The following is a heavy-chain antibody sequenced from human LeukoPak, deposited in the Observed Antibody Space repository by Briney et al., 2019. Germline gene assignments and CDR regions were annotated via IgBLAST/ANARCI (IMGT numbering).Heavy chain of an antibody. Sequence: KPSETLSLTCTVSGGSISSYHWSWIRQPPGKGLEWIGYIYYSGSTNYNPSLKSRVTISVDTSKNQFSLKLNSVTAADTAVYYCARQAYDSIGFYDYWGQGTLVTVSS. CDR1: GGSISSYH. J-gene: IGHJ4*02. V-gene: IGHV4-59*01. CDR3: ARQAYDSIGFYDY. D-gene: IGHD3-22*01. CDR2: IYYSGST.